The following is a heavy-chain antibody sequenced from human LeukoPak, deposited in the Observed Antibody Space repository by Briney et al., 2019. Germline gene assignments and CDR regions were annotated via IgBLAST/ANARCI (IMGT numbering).Heavy chain of an antibody. CDR2: IYHSGST. CDR3: ASGYCSGGSCYSGDI. J-gene: IGHJ3*02. D-gene: IGHD2-15*01. Sequence: PSQTLSLTCAVSGGSISSGGYSWSWIRQPPGKGLEWIVYIYHSGSTYYNPSLKSRVTISVDRSKNQFSLKLSSVTAADTAVYYCASGYCSGGSCYSGDIWGQGTMVTVSS. V-gene: IGHV4-30-2*01. CDR1: GGSISSGGYS.